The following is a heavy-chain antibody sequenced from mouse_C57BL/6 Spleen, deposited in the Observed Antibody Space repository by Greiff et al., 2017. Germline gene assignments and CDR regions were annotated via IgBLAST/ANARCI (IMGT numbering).Heavy chain of an antibody. CDR1: GYAFTNYL. V-gene: IGHV1-54*01. D-gene: IGHD2-12*01. CDR3: ARGNPPLRPYLDY. J-gene: IGHJ2*01. Sequence: QVQLQQSGAELVRPGTSVKVSCKASGYAFTNYLIEWVKQRPGQGLEWIGVINPGSGGTNYNEKFKGKAPLTADKSSSTAYMQLSSLTSEDAAVYSCARGNPPLRPYLDYWGQGTTLTVSS. CDR2: INPGSGGT.